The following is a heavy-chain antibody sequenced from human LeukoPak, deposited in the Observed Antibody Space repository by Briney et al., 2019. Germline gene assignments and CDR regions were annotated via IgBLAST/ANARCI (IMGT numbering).Heavy chain of an antibody. V-gene: IGHV3-23*01. D-gene: IGHD6-19*01. CDR3: AKGAVAGPYYYYYMDV. CDR2: ISGYGDST. Sequence: PGGSLRLSCSASGFTFSSFAMNWVRQAPGKGLEWVSIISGYGDSTYYTDSVKGRFTISRDNSKNTLYLQMNSLRAEDTAVYYCAKGAVAGPYYYYYMDVWGKGTTVTISS. CDR1: GFTFSSFA. J-gene: IGHJ6*03.